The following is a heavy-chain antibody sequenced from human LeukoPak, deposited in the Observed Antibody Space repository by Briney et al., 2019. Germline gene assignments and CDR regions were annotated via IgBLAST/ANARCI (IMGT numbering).Heavy chain of an antibody. CDR1: GYTCTGYY. D-gene: IGHD2-2*01. Sequence: ASVKVSCKASGYTCTGYYMHWVRQAPGHGLEWMGWINPNSGGTNYAQKFQGRVTMTRDTSISTAYMELSRLRSDDTAVYYCARDPSDIVVVPAAMDDYWGQGTLVTVSS. CDR3: ARDPSDIVVVPAAMDDY. V-gene: IGHV1-2*02. CDR2: INPNSGGT. J-gene: IGHJ4*02.